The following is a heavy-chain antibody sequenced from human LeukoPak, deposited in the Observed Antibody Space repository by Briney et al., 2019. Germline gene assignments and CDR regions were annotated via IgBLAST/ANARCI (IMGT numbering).Heavy chain of an antibody. CDR2: ISTYNGNT. J-gene: IGHJ4*02. D-gene: IGHD3-3*01. Sequence: ASVKVSCKASGYTFNSYDISWVRQAPGQGLEWMAWISTYNGNTNYALKVQGRATMTTDASTSTAYMELRSLRSDDTAVYYCARVLRYDFWSAYYFDYWGQGTLVTVSS. CDR1: GYTFNSYD. V-gene: IGHV1-18*01. CDR3: ARVLRYDFWSAYYFDY.